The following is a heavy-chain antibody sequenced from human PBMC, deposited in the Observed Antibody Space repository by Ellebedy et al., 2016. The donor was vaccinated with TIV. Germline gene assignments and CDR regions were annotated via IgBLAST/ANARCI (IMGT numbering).Heavy chain of an antibody. CDR1: GYTFTSYD. V-gene: IGHV1-8*01. CDR2: MNPNSGNT. J-gene: IGHJ6*03. Sequence: ASVKVSXXASGYTFTSYDINWVRQATGQGLEWMGWMNPNSGNTGYAQKFQGRVTMTRNTSISTAYMELSSLRSEDTAVYYCAILGYCSSTSCPRDYYYYMDVWGKGTTVTVSS. D-gene: IGHD2-2*01. CDR3: AILGYCSSTSCPRDYYYYMDV.